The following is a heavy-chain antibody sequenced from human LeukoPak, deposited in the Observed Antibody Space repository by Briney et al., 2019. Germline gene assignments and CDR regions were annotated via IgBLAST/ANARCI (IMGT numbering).Heavy chain of an antibody. J-gene: IGHJ4*02. D-gene: IGHD3-10*01. Sequence: PSETLSLTCAVYGGSFSGYYWSWIRQPPGKGLEWIGEINHSGSTNYNPSLKSRVTISVDTSKNQFSLKLSSVTAADTAVYYCARLRKGSLWFGEGRYYFDYWGQGTLVTVSS. CDR2: INHSGST. V-gene: IGHV4-34*01. CDR1: GGSFSGYY. CDR3: ARLRKGSLWFGEGRYYFDY.